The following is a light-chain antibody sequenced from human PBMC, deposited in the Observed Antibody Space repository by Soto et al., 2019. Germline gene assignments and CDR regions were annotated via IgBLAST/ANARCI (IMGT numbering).Light chain of an antibody. CDR3: QHLNDSRYT. Sequence: DIQLTQSPSFLSASVGDRVTITCRASQDISSSLAWYQHNPGKAPKLLIYAASTLQNGVPSSFSGSGSGTEFPLTISSLHPEDFATYYWQHLNDSRYTFGQGTKVEIK. V-gene: IGKV1-9*01. CDR2: AAS. J-gene: IGKJ2*01. CDR1: QDISSS.